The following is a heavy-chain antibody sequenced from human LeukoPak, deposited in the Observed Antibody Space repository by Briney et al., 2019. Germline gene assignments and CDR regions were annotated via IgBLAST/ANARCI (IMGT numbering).Heavy chain of an antibody. Sequence: GASVKVSCKTSGYTFTGHFIHWVRQAPGQGLEWMVWSNPNSGDTNYAQKFQGRVTMTRDTSISTAYMELSRVTSDDTAVYYCAREYSRYSGTYYDYWGQGTLVTVSS. CDR1: GYTFTGHF. CDR2: SNPNSGDT. CDR3: AREYSRYSGTYYDY. J-gene: IGHJ4*02. V-gene: IGHV1-2*02. D-gene: IGHD5-12*01.